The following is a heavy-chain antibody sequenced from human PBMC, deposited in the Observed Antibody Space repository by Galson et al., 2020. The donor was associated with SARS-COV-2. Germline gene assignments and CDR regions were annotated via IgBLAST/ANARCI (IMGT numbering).Heavy chain of an antibody. D-gene: IGHD6-6*01. CDR1: GFTFTTSS. V-gene: IGHV1-58*01. Sequence: SVTVSCKASGFTFTTSSVQWVRQARGQRLEWIGWLVVGSGKTNYAKKFQERVSITRDMYTTTAYMELSSLRYEDTSVYYCAAFIARPDYWGQGTLVTVSS. CDR3: AAFIARPDY. J-gene: IGHJ4*02. CDR2: LVVGSGKT.